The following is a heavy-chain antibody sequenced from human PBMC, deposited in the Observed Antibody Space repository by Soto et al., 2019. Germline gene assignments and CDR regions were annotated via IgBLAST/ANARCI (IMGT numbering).Heavy chain of an antibody. V-gene: IGHV4-39*01. CDR2: IYYSGST. CDR3: ARRVAVYSNYNGYYYYGMDV. J-gene: IGHJ6*02. Sequence: SETLSLTCTVSGGSISSSSYYWGWIRQPPGKGLEWIGSIYYSGSTYYNPSLKSRVTISVDTSKNQFSLKLSSVTAADTAVYYCARRVAVYSNYNGYYYYGMDVWGQGTTVT. CDR1: GGSISSSSYY. D-gene: IGHD4-4*01.